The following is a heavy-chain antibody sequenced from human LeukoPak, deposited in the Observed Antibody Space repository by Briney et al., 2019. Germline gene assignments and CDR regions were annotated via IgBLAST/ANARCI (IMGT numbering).Heavy chain of an antibody. V-gene: IGHV7-4-1*02. CDR2: IHPSTGNP. J-gene: IGHJ4*02. D-gene: IGHD3-16*02. CDR1: GYTFTNYA. CDR3: ARAFQSLGGLSLPDY. Sequence: ASVKVSCKASGYTFTNYAMNWVRQAPGQGLEWMGWIHPSTGNPTYAQGFTGRFVFSLDTSVSTTYLQISGLKAEDTAVYFCARAFQSLGGLSLPDYWGQGTLVTVSS.